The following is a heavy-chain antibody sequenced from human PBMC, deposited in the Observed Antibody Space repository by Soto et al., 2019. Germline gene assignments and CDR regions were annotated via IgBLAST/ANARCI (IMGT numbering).Heavy chain of an antibody. CDR2: INAGNGNT. Sequence: ASVKVSCKASGYTFTSYAMHWVRQAPGQRLEWMGWINAGNGNTKYSQKYQGRVTITRDTSASTAYMELSSLRSEDTAEYYCGSSGPLGSGIRLSSSEYYFGYWGQGTLVTVSS. CDR1: GYTFTSYA. V-gene: IGHV1-3*01. D-gene: IGHD3-10*01. CDR3: GSSGPLGSGIRLSSSEYYFGY. J-gene: IGHJ4*02.